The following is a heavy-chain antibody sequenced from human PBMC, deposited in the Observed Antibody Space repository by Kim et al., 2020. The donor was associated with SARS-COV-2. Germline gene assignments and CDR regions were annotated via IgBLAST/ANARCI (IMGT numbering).Heavy chain of an antibody. D-gene: IGHD5-18*01. CDR3: ARVQSRYSYGRGGAFDI. CDR1: GGSFSGFY. V-gene: IGHV4-34*01. J-gene: IGHJ3*02. Sequence: SETLSLTCAVYGGSFSGFYWSWIRQPPGKGLECIGEINHSGSTIYNPSLKSRVTISVDTSKNQFSLKLSSVTAADTAVYYCARVQSRYSYGRGGAFDIWGQGTMVTVSS. CDR2: INHSGST.